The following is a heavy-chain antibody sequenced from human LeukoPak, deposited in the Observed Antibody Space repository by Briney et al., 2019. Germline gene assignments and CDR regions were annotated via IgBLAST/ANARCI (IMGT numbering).Heavy chain of an antibody. Sequence: GGSLRLSCAASGFTFSNYGLHWVRQAPGKGLEWVAFIRYDVNYKYYADSVRGRFTISRDNSNNTLYLQMNGLSAEDTAVYYCAKVRESGGWTVGVDYWGQGTLVTVSS. V-gene: IGHV3-30*02. CDR3: AKVRESGGWTVGVDY. J-gene: IGHJ4*02. CDR1: GFTFSNYG. D-gene: IGHD6-19*01. CDR2: IRYDVNYK.